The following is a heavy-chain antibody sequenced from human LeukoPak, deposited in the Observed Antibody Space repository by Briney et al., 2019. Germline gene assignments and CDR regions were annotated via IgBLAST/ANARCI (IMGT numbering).Heavy chain of an antibody. Sequence: SETLSLTCAVYVGSFSGYYWSWICQPPGKGLEWIGEINHSGSTNYNPSLKSRVTISVDTSKNQFSLKLSSVTAADTAVYYCAIGGAYCGGDCPPDAFDIWGQGTMVTVSS. CDR2: INHSGST. CDR3: AIGGAYCGGDCPPDAFDI. D-gene: IGHD2-21*02. J-gene: IGHJ3*02. V-gene: IGHV4-34*01. CDR1: VGSFSGYY.